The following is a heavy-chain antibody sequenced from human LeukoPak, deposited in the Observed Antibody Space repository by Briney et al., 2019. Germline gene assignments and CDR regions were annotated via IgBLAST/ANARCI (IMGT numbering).Heavy chain of an antibody. Sequence: PSETLSLTCTVSGGSISSYYWNWIRQPPGKGLEWIGEIYHSGSTNYNPSLKSRVTISVDKSKNQFSLKLSSVTAADTAVYYCASGYGFLDYWGQGTLVTVSS. J-gene: IGHJ4*02. CDR2: IYHSGST. V-gene: IGHV4-59*12. D-gene: IGHD3-10*01. CDR1: GGSISSYY. CDR3: ASGYGFLDY.